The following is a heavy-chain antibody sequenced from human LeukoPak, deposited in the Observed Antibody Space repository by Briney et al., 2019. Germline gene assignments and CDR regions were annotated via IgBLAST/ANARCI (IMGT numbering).Heavy chain of an antibody. V-gene: IGHV3-43*01. CDR3: ARDGSGVAFDY. CDR1: GFTFDDYT. J-gene: IGHJ4*02. CDR2: ISWDGGST. Sequence: GGSLRLSCAASGFTFDDYTMHWVRQAPGKGLEWVSLISWDGGSTYYADSVKGRFTISRDNAKNSLYLQMNSLRAEDTAVYYCARDGSGVAFDYWGQGTLVTVSS. D-gene: IGHD2-15*01.